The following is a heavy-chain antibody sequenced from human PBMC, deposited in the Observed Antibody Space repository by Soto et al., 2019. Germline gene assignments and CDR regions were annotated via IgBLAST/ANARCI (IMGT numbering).Heavy chain of an antibody. CDR3: AREGYQPDAFDI. Sequence: EVQLVESGGGLVKPGGSLRLSCAASGFTFSSNYMSWVRQAPGKGLEWVSVIYSGGSTYYADSVKGRFTISRDNSKNTLYLQMNSLRAEDTAVYYCAREGYQPDAFDIWGQGTMVTVSS. CDR1: GFTFSSNY. D-gene: IGHD2-2*01. V-gene: IGHV3-66*01. CDR2: IYSGGST. J-gene: IGHJ3*02.